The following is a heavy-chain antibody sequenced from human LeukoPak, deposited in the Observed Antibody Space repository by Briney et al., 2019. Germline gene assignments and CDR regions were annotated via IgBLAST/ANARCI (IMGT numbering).Heavy chain of an antibody. V-gene: IGHV3-21*01. CDR3: VREAFDP. J-gene: IGHJ5*02. Sequence: PGGSLRLSCAASGFTFSSYAMSWVRQAPGKGLEWVSSISSTSAYIYYADSLKGRFTISRDNAKNSLYLQMNTLRAEDTAVYYCVREAFDPWGQGTLVTVSS. CDR1: GFTFSSYA. CDR2: ISSTSAYI.